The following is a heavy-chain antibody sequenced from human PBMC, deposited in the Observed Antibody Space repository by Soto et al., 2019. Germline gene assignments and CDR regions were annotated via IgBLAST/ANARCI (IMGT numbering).Heavy chain of an antibody. CDR2: MRSKPNSSAT. CDR3: TRHVGGYDSSCYPDY. J-gene: IGHJ4*02. Sequence: GGSLRLSCAASGYTFSSSAMRWVRQAPGKGLEWVGRMRSKPNSSATAYAVSVQGKFTISRDNSKNTAYLQMNSLKIEDTAVYYCTRHVGGYDSSCYPDYWGQGTLLTVSS. D-gene: IGHD3-22*01. V-gene: IGHV3-73*01. CDR1: GYTFSSSA.